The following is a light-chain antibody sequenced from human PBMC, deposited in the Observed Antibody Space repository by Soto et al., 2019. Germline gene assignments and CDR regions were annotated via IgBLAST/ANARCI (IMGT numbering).Light chain of an antibody. V-gene: IGKV3-11*01. Sequence: EIVLTQSPATLSLSPGERATLSCRASQSIKTYLAWYQQKPGQPPRLLIYDASTRATDIPPRFSGSGSGTDFTLTISSLEPDDFAVYYCQQRSDWPPLTFGGGTKVEI. CDR3: QQRSDWPPLT. CDR1: QSIKTY. CDR2: DAS. J-gene: IGKJ4*01.